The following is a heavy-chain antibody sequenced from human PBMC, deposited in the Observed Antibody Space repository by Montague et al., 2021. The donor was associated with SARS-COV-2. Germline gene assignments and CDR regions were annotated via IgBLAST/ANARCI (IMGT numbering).Heavy chain of an antibody. CDR1: GGSISSSHW. Sequence: SGTLSLTCGVSGGSISSSHWWNWVRQPPGKGLEWIGEIYHSGSTNYNPSLKNRVIISIDKSKNQFSLKLSSVTAADTAVYYCATGPPSGLSVAGFDCWGQGTLVTVSS. CDR2: IYHSGST. J-gene: IGHJ4*02. V-gene: IGHV4-4*02. D-gene: IGHD6-19*01. CDR3: ATGPPSGLSVAGFDC.